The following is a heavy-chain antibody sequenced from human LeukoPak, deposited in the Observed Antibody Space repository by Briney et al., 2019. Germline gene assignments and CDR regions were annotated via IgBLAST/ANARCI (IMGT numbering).Heavy chain of an antibody. J-gene: IGHJ4*02. CDR2: ISPNTGGT. CDR1: GYTFTDFY. V-gene: IGHV1-2*02. Sequence: ASVKVSCKASGYTFTDFYVYWVRHAPGQGLEWMGWISPNTGGTNSAQKFQKRVTLTRDTSINTAYMELISLTSDDTAVYYCATLGLGREFDYWGQGTLVTVSS. D-gene: IGHD3-16*01. CDR3: ATLGLGREFDY.